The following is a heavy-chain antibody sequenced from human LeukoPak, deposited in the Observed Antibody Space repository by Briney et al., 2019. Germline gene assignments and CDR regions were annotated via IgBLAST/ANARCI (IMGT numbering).Heavy chain of an antibody. CDR3: ARDTGGRSGIDD. CDR1: GIALSGPW. D-gene: IGHD2-8*02. J-gene: IGHJ4*02. CDR2: IREDGGEI. V-gene: IGHV3-7*04. Sequence: GGSLRLSCAASGIALSGPWMSWVRQAPGKGLEWVAFIREDGGEIYYVDSVKGRFTISRDNAENSLYLQMNSLSAEDTAVYYCARDTGGRSGIDDWGQGTLVTVSS.